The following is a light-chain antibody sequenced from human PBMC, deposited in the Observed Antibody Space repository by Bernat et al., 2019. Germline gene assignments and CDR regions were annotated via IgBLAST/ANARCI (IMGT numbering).Light chain of an antibody. CDR1: QSISVW. V-gene: IGKV1-5*03. CDR2: KAS. Sequence: DIQMTQSPLTLSASVGDRVTITCRASQSISVWLAWYQQKPGEAPKLLIYKASTLDSGVPSRFSGSRSGTDFTLNISGLQPEDVATYYCQKYNSAPWTFGPGTKVKI. CDR3: QKYNSAPWT. J-gene: IGKJ1*01.